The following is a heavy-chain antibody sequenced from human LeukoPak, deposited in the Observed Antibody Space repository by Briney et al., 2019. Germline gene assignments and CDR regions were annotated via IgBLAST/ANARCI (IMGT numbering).Heavy chain of an antibody. V-gene: IGHV4-31*03. CDR1: GGSISSGGYY. CDR2: IYYSGST. J-gene: IGHJ4*02. D-gene: IGHD3-10*01. Sequence: PSETLSLTCTVSGGSISSGGYYWSWIRQHPGKGLEWIGDIYYSGSTYYNPSLKSRVTISVDTSKNQFSLKLSSVTAADTAVYYCARTIHYYGSGSPRRFFDYWGQGTLVTVSS. CDR3: ARTIHYYGSGSPRRFFDY.